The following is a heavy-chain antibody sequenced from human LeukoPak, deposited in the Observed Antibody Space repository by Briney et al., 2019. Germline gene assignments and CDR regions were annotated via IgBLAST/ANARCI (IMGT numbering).Heavy chain of an antibody. D-gene: IGHD6-19*01. Sequence: SETLSLTXAVSGYSISSGYYWGWIRQPPGKGLEWIGSIYHSGSTYYNPSLKSRVTISVDTSKNQFSLKLSSVTAADTAVYYCARVGVNSSGLDYYYYYYYMDVWGKGTTVTVSS. CDR1: GYSISSGYY. CDR3: ARVGVNSSGLDYYYYYYYMDV. CDR2: IYHSGST. J-gene: IGHJ6*03. V-gene: IGHV4-38-2*01.